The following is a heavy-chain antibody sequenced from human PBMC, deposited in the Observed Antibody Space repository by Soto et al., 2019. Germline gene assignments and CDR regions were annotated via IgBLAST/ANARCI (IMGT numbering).Heavy chain of an antibody. CDR3: TARMPVADRDY. V-gene: IGHV3-15*01. J-gene: IGHJ4*02. CDR1: GFTLIKAW. D-gene: IGHD6-19*01. Sequence: GSLRLSCAASGFTLIKAWMSWVRPAAGKGLEWVGRIKSNTDGETKDYAAPVKGRFTISRDDAKNTLYLQMNSLKTEDTAVYYCTARMPVADRDYWGQGTLVTVSS. CDR2: IKSNTDGETK.